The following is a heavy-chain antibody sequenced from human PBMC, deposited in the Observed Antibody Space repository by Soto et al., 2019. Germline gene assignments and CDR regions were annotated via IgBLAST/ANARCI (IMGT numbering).Heavy chain of an antibody. D-gene: IGHD1-7*01. CDR3: EREENWNYAFDI. CDR2: IYYSGST. Sequence: QVQLQESGPGLVKPSETLSLTCTVSGGSISSYYWSWLRQPPGKGLEWSGYIYYSGSTNYNPSLKSRVTIPVDTSKNQFSLKLSSVTAADTSVYYCEREENWNYAFDIWGQGTMVTVSS. V-gene: IGHV4-59*01. CDR1: GGSISSYY. J-gene: IGHJ3*02.